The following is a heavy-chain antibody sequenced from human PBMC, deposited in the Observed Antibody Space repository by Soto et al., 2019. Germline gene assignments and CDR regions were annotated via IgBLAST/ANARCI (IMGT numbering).Heavy chain of an antibody. J-gene: IGHJ6*03. Sequence: ASVKVSCKASGYTFTSYDINWVRQATGQGLEWMGWMNPNSGNTGYAQKFQGRVTMTRNTSISTAYMQLSSLRSEDTAVYYCARLGDIVVVPAARNDYYYYMDVWGKGTTVTVSS. CDR2: MNPNSGNT. CDR3: ARLGDIVVVPAARNDYYYYMDV. V-gene: IGHV1-8*01. D-gene: IGHD2-2*01. CDR1: GYTFTSYD.